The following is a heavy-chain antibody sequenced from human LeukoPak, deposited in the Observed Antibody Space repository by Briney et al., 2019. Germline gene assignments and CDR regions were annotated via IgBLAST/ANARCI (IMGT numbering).Heavy chain of an antibody. CDR3: ARGGLGRYFDWLLDAFDI. CDR2: ISAYNGNT. D-gene: IGHD3-9*01. CDR1: GYTCTSYS. J-gene: IGHJ3*02. V-gene: IGHV1-18*01. Sequence: ASVKVSCKASGYTCTSYSISWVRQAPGQGLEWMGWISAYNGNTNYAQKLQGRVTMTTDTSTSTAYMELRSLRSDDTAVYYCARGGLGRYFDWLLDAFDIWGQGTMVTVSS.